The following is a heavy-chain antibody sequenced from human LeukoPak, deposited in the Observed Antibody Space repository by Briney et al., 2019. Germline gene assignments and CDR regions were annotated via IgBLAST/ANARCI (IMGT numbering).Heavy chain of an antibody. CDR3: ARARPSYGHLGDAFDI. CDR2: INPNSGPT. J-gene: IGHJ3*02. Sequence: ASVKVSCKASGYTFTGYYMHWVRQAPGQGLEWMGWINPNSGPTKYAQKFQGRVTMTRDTSISTAYMELSSLRSDDTAVYYCARARPSYGHLGDAFDIWGQGTMVTVSS. CDR1: GYTFTGYY. D-gene: IGHD5-18*01. V-gene: IGHV1-2*02.